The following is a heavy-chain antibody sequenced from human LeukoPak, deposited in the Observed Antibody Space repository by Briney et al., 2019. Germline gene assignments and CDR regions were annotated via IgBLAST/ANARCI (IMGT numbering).Heavy chain of an antibody. CDR2: IIPIFGTA. CDR3: ARSTPQDSSWYPSFDY. D-gene: IGHD6-13*01. Sequence: SVTVSCKASGGTFSSYAISWVRQAPGQGLEWMGGIIPIFGTANYAQKFQGRVTITADESTSTAYMELSSLRSEDTAVYYCARSTPQDSSWYPSFDYWGQGTLVTVSS. V-gene: IGHV1-69*13. J-gene: IGHJ4*02. CDR1: GGTFSSYA.